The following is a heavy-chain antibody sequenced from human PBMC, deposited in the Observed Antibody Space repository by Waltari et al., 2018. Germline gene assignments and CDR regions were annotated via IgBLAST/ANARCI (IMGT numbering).Heavy chain of an antibody. CDR1: GFTFGDYA. Sequence: EVQLVESGGGLVQPGRSLRLSCTASGFTFGDYAMSWVRQAPGKGLEWGGFIRSKAYGGKTEYAAAVKGRFTISRDDSKSIAYLQMNSLKTEDTAVYYCTRIRITIFGVVKIGDYWGQGTLVTVSS. V-gene: IGHV3-49*04. CDR2: IRSKAYGGKT. D-gene: IGHD3-3*01. CDR3: TRIRITIFGVVKIGDY. J-gene: IGHJ4*02.